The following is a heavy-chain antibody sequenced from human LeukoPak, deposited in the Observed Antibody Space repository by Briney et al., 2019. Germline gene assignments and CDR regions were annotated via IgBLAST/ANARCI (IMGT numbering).Heavy chain of an antibody. CDR1: GGSISSSNW. CDR3: ARDHTYSTSYYFDS. J-gene: IGHJ4*02. D-gene: IGHD6-13*01. V-gene: IGHV4-4*02. Sequence: PSETLALTCAVSGGSISSSNWWSWVRQPPGKGLEWIGEIYHSGSTNYNPSLKSRVTISVDKSKNQFPLKLSSVTAADTAVYYCARDHTYSTSYYFDSWGQGTPVTVSS. CDR2: IYHSGST.